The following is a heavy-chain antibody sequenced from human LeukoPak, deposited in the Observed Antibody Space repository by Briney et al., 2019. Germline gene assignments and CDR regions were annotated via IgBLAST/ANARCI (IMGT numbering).Heavy chain of an antibody. V-gene: IGHV1-69*13. D-gene: IGHD6-19*01. Sequence: GASVKVSCKASGGTFSSYAISWVRQAPGQGLEWMGGIIPIFGTANYAQKFQGRVTITADESTSTAYMEQSSLRSEDTAVYYCARGSDNRAVAGTNDAFDIWGQGTMVTVSS. CDR2: IIPIFGTA. J-gene: IGHJ3*02. CDR1: GGTFSSYA. CDR3: ARGSDNRAVAGTNDAFDI.